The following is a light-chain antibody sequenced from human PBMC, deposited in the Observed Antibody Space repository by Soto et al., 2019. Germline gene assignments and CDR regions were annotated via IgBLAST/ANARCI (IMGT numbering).Light chain of an antibody. V-gene: IGLV8-61*01. CDR1: SGSVSSSNY. CDR2: STD. J-gene: IGLJ2*01. Sequence: QTVVTPEPSFSVSPGGTVTLTCGLSSGSVSSSNYASWYQQTPGQTPRTLIHSTDTRSSGVPDRFSGSILGNKAALTITGAQADDEADYYCVLYMGTGISVFGGGTKLTVL. CDR3: VLYMGTGISV.